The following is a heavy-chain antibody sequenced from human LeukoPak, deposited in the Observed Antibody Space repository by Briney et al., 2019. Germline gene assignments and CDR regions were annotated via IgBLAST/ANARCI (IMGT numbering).Heavy chain of an antibody. CDR3: AREARSDWYLYYFDS. CDR1: GDSLSSYGAA. D-gene: IGHD6-13*01. J-gene: IGHJ4*02. Sequence: SQTLLLTCALSGDSLSSYGAAWDWGRQSPSRGLEWLGSTYYMCKWYTDYAESVERRISINPDTSNNQFSLQLNSVTPEDTAIYYCAREARSDWYLYYFDSWGQGTLVTVSS. CDR2: TYYMCKWYT. V-gene: IGHV6-1*01.